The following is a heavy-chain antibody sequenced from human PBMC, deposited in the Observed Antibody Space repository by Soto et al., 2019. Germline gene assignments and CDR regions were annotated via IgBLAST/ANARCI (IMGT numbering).Heavy chain of an antibody. CDR2: MGYNGFT. D-gene: IGHD3-10*01. CDR3: ARQGFGELHGLVDV. CDR1: GGPMNNYY. J-gene: IGHJ6*02. V-gene: IGHV4-59*08. Sequence: QVQLQESGPGLVKPSETLSLTCTISGGPMNNYYCSWFRQPRGQGLEWIGYMGYNGFTRYNPSLRSRVPXSPDTAKTQFSLNLSSVTAADTALYYCARQGFGELHGLVDVWGQGITVTVSS.